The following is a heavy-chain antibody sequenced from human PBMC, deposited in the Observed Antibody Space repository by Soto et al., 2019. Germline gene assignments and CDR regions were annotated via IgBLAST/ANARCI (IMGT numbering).Heavy chain of an antibody. CDR1: GGSISSYY. Sequence: SETLSLSCTVSGGSISSYYWSWIRQPPGKGLEWIGYIYYSGSTNYNPSLKSRVTISVDTSKNQFSLKLSSVTAADTAVYYCARKGYDSSGYYFDYWGQGTLVTVS. J-gene: IGHJ4*02. V-gene: IGHV4-59*01. CDR3: ARKGYDSSGYYFDY. CDR2: IYYSGST. D-gene: IGHD3-22*01.